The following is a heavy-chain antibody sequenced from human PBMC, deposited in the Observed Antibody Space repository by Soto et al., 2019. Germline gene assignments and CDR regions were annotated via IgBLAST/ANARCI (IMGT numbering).Heavy chain of an antibody. CDR1: GFTFSSYA. V-gene: IGHV3-23*01. CDR2: ISGSGGST. Sequence: PGGSLRLSCAASGFTFSSYAMHWVRQAPGKGLEWVSAISGSGGSTYYADSVKGRFTISRDNSKNTLYLQMNSLRAEDTAVYYCAKDRRDGYNSGNFDYWGQGTLVTVSS. D-gene: IGHD5-12*01. CDR3: AKDRRDGYNSGNFDY. J-gene: IGHJ4*02.